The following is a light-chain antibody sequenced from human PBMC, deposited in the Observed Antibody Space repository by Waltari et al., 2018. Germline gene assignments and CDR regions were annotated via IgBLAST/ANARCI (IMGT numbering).Light chain of an antibody. CDR2: WAS. CDR3: QQYYSTPWT. CDR1: QSVLYSSNNKNY. J-gene: IGKJ1*01. Sequence: DIVMTQSPDSLAVSLGERATINCNSSQSVLYSSNNKNYLAWYQQKPGQPPKLLIYWASTRESGVPDRFSGSGSGTDFPLTISSLQAEDVAVYYCQQYYSTPWTFGQGTKVESK. V-gene: IGKV4-1*01.